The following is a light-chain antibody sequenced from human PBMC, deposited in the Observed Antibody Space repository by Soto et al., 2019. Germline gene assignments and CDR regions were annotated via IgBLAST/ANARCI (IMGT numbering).Light chain of an antibody. J-gene: IGKJ3*01. CDR2: AAS. CDR3: QKYNSGPFT. V-gene: IGKV1-27*01. Sequence: DIQMTQSPSSLSASAGDRVTITCRASQAISNYLAWYQQKPVKAPKLLIFAASTLQSGVPSRFSGSGSGTDFTLTISSLQPEDVATYYCQKYNSGPFTFGPGTKVEIK. CDR1: QAISNY.